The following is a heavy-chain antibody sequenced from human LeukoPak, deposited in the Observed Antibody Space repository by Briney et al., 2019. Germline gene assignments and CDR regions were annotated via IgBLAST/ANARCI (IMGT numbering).Heavy chain of an antibody. Sequence: EALVKVSCKASGGTSNSHAISWVRQAPGQGLEWMGRIIPNLGTTNRAQNFQDRVTLTADKSTNTAYMELTSLTSDDTAVYYCATTNDGGGYQWGDFFDFWGQGTLVTVSS. CDR3: ATTNDGGGYQWGDFFDF. CDR2: IIPNLGTT. J-gene: IGHJ4*02. D-gene: IGHD3-22*01. V-gene: IGHV1-69*04. CDR1: GGTSNSHA.